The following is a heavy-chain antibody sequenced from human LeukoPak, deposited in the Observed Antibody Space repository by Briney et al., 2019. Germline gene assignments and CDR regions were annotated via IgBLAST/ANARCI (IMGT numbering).Heavy chain of an antibody. Sequence: PSETLSLTCTVSGGSTSSYYWSWIRQPPGKGLEWIGYTYYSGSTNYNPSLKSRVTISVDTSKNQFSLKLSSVTAADTAVYYCARLIQLWTSAWFDPWGQGTLVTVSP. CDR2: TYYSGST. V-gene: IGHV4-59*01. CDR3: ARLIQLWTSAWFDP. D-gene: IGHD5-18*01. CDR1: GGSTSSYY. J-gene: IGHJ5*02.